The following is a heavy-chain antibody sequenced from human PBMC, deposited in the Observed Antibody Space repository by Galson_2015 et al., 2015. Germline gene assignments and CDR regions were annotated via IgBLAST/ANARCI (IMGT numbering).Heavy chain of an antibody. Sequence: SLRLSCAASGFTFSSYAMHWVRQAPGQGLEWAAVISYDGSNKYYADSVKGRFTISRDNSKTTLYLQLNSLRAEDTAVYYCARDGLYSNYSFHYYYMDVWGKGTTVTVSS. CDR3: ARDGLYSNYSFHYYYMDV. D-gene: IGHD4-11*01. CDR1: GFTFSSYA. V-gene: IGHV3-30-3*01. J-gene: IGHJ6*03. CDR2: ISYDGSNK.